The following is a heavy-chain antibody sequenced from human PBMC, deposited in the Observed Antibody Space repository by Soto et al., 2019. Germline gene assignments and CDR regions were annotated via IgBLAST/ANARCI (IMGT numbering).Heavy chain of an antibody. CDR3: ARGGERDYGDYTGRWFDP. Sequence: EVQLVESGGGLVQPGGSLRLSCAASGFTFSDHYMDWVRQAPGKGLEWVGRTRNKANSYTTEYAASVKGRFTISRDDSKNSLYLQMKSPKTEDTAVYYCARGGERDYGDYTGRWFDPWGQGTLVTVSS. CDR2: TRNKANSYTT. J-gene: IGHJ5*02. V-gene: IGHV3-72*01. CDR1: GFTFSDHY. D-gene: IGHD4-17*01.